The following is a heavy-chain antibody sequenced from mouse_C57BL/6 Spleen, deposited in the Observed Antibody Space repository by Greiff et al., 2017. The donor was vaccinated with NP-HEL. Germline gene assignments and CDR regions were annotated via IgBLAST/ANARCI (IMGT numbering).Heavy chain of an antibody. D-gene: IGHD2-3*01. CDR1: GYTFTSYW. CDR3: ASSRDGYYDGAMDY. Sequence: QVQLQQSGAELAKPGASVKLSCKASGYTFTSYWMHWVKQRPGQGLEWIGYINPSSGYTKYNQKFKDKATLTADKSSSTAYMQLSSLTYEDSAVYSCASSRDGYYDGAMDYWGQGTSVTVSS. J-gene: IGHJ4*01. CDR2: INPSSGYT. V-gene: IGHV1-7*01.